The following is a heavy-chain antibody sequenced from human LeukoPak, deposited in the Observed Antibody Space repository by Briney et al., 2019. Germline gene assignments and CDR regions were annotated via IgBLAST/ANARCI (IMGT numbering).Heavy chain of an antibody. D-gene: IGHD1-1*01. J-gene: IGHJ4*02. V-gene: IGHV4-4*07. CDR2: IYTSGST. CDR3: ARDGQYNWNDAGFDY. Sequence: LRLSCAASGFTFDDYAMHWIRQPAGKGLEWIGRIYTSGSTNYNPSLKSRVTMSVDTSKNQFSLKLSSVTAADTAVYYCARDGQYNWNDAGFDYWGQGTLVTVSS. CDR1: GFTFDDYA.